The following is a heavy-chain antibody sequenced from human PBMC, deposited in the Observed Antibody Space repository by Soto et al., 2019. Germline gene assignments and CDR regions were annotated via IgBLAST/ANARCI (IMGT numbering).Heavy chain of an antibody. CDR3: AKVPRYCSGGSCFGGYFDY. Sequence: GGSLRLSCAASGFIFSNYAMSWVRQAPGKGLEWVSTISGGDGSTYYADSVKGRFTISRDNSKNTLYLQMNSLRAEDTAVYYCAKVPRYCSGGSCFGGYFDYWGQGTLVTVSS. V-gene: IGHV3-23*01. CDR1: GFIFSNYA. CDR2: ISGGDGST. D-gene: IGHD2-15*01. J-gene: IGHJ4*02.